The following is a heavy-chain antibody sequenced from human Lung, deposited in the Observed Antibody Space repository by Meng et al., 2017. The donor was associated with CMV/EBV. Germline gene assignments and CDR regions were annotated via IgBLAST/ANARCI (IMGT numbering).Heavy chain of an antibody. CDR1: GFTFSSFG. D-gene: IGHD6-19*01. CDR2: IRYDGSNE. V-gene: IGHV3-30*02. Sequence: LSLTCATSGFTFSSFGMNWVRQAPGKGLEWVALIRYDGSNEYYADSVRGRFTISRDISKNTLYLEMNSLRLDDTAVYYCARDSSTGFYYFDYWGQGTLVTVSS. J-gene: IGHJ4*02. CDR3: ARDSSTGFYYFDY.